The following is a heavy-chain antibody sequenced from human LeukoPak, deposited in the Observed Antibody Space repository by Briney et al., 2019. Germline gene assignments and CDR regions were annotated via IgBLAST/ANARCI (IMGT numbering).Heavy chain of an antibody. J-gene: IGHJ4*02. CDR3: AVAPGDY. D-gene: IGHD2-21*01. V-gene: IGHV1-2*02. CDR1: GYTFTGYY. Sequence: SVKVSCKASGYTFTGYYMHWVRQAPGQGLEWMGWINPNSGGTNYAQKFQGRVTMTRDTSITTVYMEISRLTSDDTALFYCAVAPGDYWGQGTLVTVSS. CDR2: INPNSGGT.